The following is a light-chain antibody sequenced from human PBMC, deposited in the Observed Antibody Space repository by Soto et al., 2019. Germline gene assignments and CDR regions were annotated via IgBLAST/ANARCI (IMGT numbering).Light chain of an antibody. CDR2: GAP. CDR3: SHYVYSSYP. J-gene: IGKJ2*01. V-gene: IGKV3-20*01. Sequence: EIVLTQSPGTLSLSPGERATLSCRASQSIGSSYLAWYQQKPGQAPRLLIYGAPSRATDIPDRFSVSGSGTDFTITISRLDPEDFEVYYCSHYVYSSYPFGQGNKLEIK. CDR1: QSIGSSY.